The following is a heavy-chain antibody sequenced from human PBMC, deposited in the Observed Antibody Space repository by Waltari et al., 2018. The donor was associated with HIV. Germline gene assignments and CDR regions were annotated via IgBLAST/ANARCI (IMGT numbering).Heavy chain of an antibody. CDR2: IYYSGST. CDR1: GGSISSSRYY. D-gene: IGHD3-22*01. Sequence: QLQLQESGPGLVKPSETLSLTCTVSGGSISSSRYYWGWIRQPPGKGLEWIGSIYYSGSTYYNPSLKSRVTISVDTSKNQFSLKLSSVTAADTAVYYCARRSYYDSSGYYFDYWGQGTLVTVSS. V-gene: IGHV4-39*01. CDR3: ARRSYYDSSGYYFDY. J-gene: IGHJ4*02.